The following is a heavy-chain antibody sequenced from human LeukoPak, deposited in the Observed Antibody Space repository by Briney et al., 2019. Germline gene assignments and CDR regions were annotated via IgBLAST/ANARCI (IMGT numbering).Heavy chain of an antibody. CDR1: GFIFSSYA. CDR2: ISSNGEST. D-gene: IGHD3-3*01. J-gene: IGHJ4*02. Sequence: PGGSLRLSCAASGFIFSSYAMHWARQAPGKGLEHVSAISSNGESTFHANSVKGRFTISRDNSKNTLYLQMGSLRPEDMAVYYCARGPYSFGSGNDYWGQGTLVTVSS. V-gene: IGHV3-64*01. CDR3: ARGPYSFGSGNDY.